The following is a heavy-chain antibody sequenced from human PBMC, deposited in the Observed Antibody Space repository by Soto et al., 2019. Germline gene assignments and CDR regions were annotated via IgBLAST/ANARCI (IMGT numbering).Heavy chain of an antibody. CDR3: ARYSGTYYVY. CDR2: ISYSGST. J-gene: IGHJ4*02. V-gene: IGHV4-59*01. Sequence: QVQLQESGPGLVKPSETLFLTCTVSGGSISSYYWSWIRQPPGKGLEWIGFISYSGSTSYNPSLKSRVTISVDTSKNHFSLKLSSVPAADTAVYYCARYSGTYYVYWGQGTLVTVSS. D-gene: IGHD1-26*01. CDR1: GGSISSYY.